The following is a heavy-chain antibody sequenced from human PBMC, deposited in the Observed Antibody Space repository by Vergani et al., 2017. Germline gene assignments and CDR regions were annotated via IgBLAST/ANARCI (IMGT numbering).Heavy chain of an antibody. Sequence: QVQLVQSGAEVKKPGSSVKVSCKASGGTFSSYAISWVRQAPGQGLEWMGGIIPIFGTANYAQKFQGRVTITADESTSTAYMELSSLRSEDTAVYYCARLSYDFWSGYSDTNWFDPWGQGTLVTVSS. D-gene: IGHD3-3*01. CDR2: IIPIFGTA. V-gene: IGHV1-69*01. J-gene: IGHJ5*02. CDR1: GGTFSSYA. CDR3: ARLSYDFWSGYSDTNWFDP.